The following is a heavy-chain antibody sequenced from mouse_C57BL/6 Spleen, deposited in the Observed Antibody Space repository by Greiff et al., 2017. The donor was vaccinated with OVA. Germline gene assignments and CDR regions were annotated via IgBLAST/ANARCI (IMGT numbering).Heavy chain of an antibody. CDR1: GYAFSSYW. J-gene: IGHJ3*01. V-gene: IGHV1-80*01. CDR2: IYPGDGDT. D-gene: IGHD3-2*02. CDR3: VQTAQATVSFAY. Sequence: QVQLKESGAELVKPGASVKISCKASGYAFSSYWMNWVKQRPGKGLEWIGQIYPGDGDTNYNGKFKGKATLTADKSSSTAYMQLSSLTSEDSAVYFCVQTAQATVSFAYWGQGTLVTVSA.